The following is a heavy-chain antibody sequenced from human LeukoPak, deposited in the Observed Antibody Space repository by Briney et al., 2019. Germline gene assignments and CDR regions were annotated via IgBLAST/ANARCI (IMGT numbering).Heavy chain of an antibody. J-gene: IGHJ6*03. CDR3: ARGSGYTFGYHYYMDV. D-gene: IGHD5-18*01. Sequence: ASVTVSCKASGYTLTGYYIHWVRQAPGQGLQWTGWINPNSGGTNYAQKFQGRVTMTRDTSISTAYMELNRLRSDDTAVYYCARGSGYTFGYHYYMDVWGKGTTVTISS. V-gene: IGHV1-2*02. CDR1: GYTLTGYY. CDR2: INPNSGGT.